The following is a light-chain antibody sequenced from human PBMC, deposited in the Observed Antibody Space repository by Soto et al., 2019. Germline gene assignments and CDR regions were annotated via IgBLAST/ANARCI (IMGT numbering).Light chain of an antibody. J-gene: IGKJ1*01. CDR1: QSVSIY. CDR2: DAS. V-gene: IGKV1-5*01. Sequence: MTQSPATLSVSPGERATLSCRASQSVSIYLAWCQQRPGEAPKLLIYDASTLESGVPARFSGSGSGTEFTLTISSLQPDDFATYYCQQYSSSSPTFGQGTKVEIQ. CDR3: QQYSSSSPT.